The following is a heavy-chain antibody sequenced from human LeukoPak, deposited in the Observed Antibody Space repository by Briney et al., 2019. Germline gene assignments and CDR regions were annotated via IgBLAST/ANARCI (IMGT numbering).Heavy chain of an antibody. CDR2: ISGSSIYI. Sequence: PGGSLRLSCAASGFTFSTYSMNWVRQAPGKGLEWVSSISGSSIYIYYADSVKGRFTISRDKAKNSLYLQMKSLRAADTAVYYCASDPPYSDSSGYYYDYWGQGPMVTVSS. D-gene: IGHD3-22*01. V-gene: IGHV3-21*01. CDR1: GFTFSTYS. CDR3: ASDPPYSDSSGYYYDY. J-gene: IGHJ4*02.